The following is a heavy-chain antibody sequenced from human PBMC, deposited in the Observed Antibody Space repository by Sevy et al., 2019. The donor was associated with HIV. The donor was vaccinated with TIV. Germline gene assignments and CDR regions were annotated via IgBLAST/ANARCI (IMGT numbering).Heavy chain of an antibody. J-gene: IGHJ4*01. CDR3: ARDRRNYAGQYFDY. V-gene: IGHV3-11*06. Sequence: GGSLRLSCEVSGFTFSDFYMSWIRQAPGKGLEWVSDISSGSTYTKSADSVKGRFTISRYNARNSLYLQMNSLRVEDTAVYYCARDRRNYAGQYFDYWGQGTLVTVSS. CDR2: ISSGSTYT. CDR1: GFTFSDFY. D-gene: IGHD1-7*01.